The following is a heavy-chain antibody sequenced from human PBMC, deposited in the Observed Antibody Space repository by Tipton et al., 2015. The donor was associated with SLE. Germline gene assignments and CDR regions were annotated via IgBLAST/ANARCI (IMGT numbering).Heavy chain of an antibody. V-gene: IGHV4-38-2*02. J-gene: IGHJ3*02. CDR2: MYHSGNT. CDR1: GDTISDHY. Sequence: TLSLTCTVSGDTISDHYWSWIRQPPGKGLEWIGSMYHSGNTYYSPSLKSRVTLSVDTSKNQFSLKLTSVTAADTAVYYCARDGYDTSGLKAFNIWGQGTMVTVSS. D-gene: IGHD3-22*01. CDR3: ARDGYDTSGLKAFNI.